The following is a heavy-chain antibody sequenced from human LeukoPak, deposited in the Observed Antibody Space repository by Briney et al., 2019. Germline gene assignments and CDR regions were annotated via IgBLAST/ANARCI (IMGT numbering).Heavy chain of an antibody. D-gene: IGHD2-21*01. V-gene: IGHV1-8*01. CDR3: ARGRRLAHGQEYYFDY. J-gene: IGHJ4*02. CDR1: GYTFTSYD. Sequence: GASVKVSCKASGYTFTSYDINWVRQATGQGLEWMGWMNPNSGNTGYAQKFQGRVTMTRNTSISTAYMELSSLRSEDTAVYYCARGRRLAHGQEYYFDYWGQGTLVTVSS. CDR2: MNPNSGNT.